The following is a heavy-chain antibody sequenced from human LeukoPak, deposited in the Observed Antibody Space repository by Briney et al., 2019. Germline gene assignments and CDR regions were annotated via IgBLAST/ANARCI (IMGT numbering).Heavy chain of an antibody. D-gene: IGHD3-22*01. Sequence: EESLKISCQASGYSFNTFWIVWVRQMPGKGMEWIGVIYPCDSDTSYSPSFQGQDTISADKSIRTAYLQCSSLKASDNAMYYCAREGYNYDSLGYYFDYWGQGALVTVSP. CDR1: GYSFNTFW. V-gene: IGHV5-51*01. J-gene: IGHJ4*02. CDR2: IYPCDSDT. CDR3: AREGYNYDSLGYYFDY.